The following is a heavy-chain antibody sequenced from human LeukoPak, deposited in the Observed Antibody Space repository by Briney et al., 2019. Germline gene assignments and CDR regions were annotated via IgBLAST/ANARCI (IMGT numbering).Heavy chain of an antibody. D-gene: IGHD3-16*01. CDR1: GFTFSSYS. CDR3: AKDIRQGLGVDI. J-gene: IGHJ3*02. Sequence: PGGSLRLSCAASGFTFSSYSMNWVRQAPGKGLEWVSSISSSGSYIYYANSVKGRFTISRDNAKHSLYLQMNSLRAEDTALYYCAKDIRQGLGVDIWGQGTMVTVSS. V-gene: IGHV3-21*04. CDR2: ISSSGSYI.